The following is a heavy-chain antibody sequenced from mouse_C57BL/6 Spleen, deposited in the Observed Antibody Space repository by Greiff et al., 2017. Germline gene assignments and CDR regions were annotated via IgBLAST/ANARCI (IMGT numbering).Heavy chain of an antibody. CDR3: AKVGNDGYVYYAMDY. J-gene: IGHJ4*01. D-gene: IGHD2-3*01. V-gene: IGHV3-8*01. Sequence: DVKLVESGPGLAKPSQTLSLTCSVTGYSITSDYWNWIRKFPGNKLEYMGYISYSGNTYYNPSLKSRISITRDTSKNQYYLQLNSVTTEDTATYDCAKVGNDGYVYYAMDYWGQGTSVTVSS. CDR1: GYSITSDY. CDR2: ISYSGNT.